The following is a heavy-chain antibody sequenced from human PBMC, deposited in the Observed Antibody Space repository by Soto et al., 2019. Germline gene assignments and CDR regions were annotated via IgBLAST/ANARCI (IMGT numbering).Heavy chain of an antibody. CDR3: VKDSRRTAFYYMDA. V-gene: IGHV3-9*01. D-gene: IGHD4-17*01. Sequence: EVQLVESGGGLVQPGRSLRLSCAASGFTFDDYAMHWVRQAPGKGLEWVSGINWNSGHIDYANSVKGRFTISRDNAMNSLYLQMNSLRSEDTALYYCVKDSRRTAFYYMDAWGKVTTVTVYS. CDR1: GFTFDDYA. J-gene: IGHJ6*03. CDR2: INWNSGHI.